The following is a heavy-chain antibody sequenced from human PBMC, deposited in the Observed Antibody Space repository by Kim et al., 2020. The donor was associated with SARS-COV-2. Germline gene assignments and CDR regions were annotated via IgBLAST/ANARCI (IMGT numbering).Heavy chain of an antibody. Sequence: SETLSLTCDVSGGSMTGSRYFWGWIRRPPGKGLEWIASISYTGSVYYNPSLKSRVSVSVDTSNNQFSLRLTSMTAADTAIYYCATPGIPTTVFPFHYWGQGTLVTVSS. J-gene: IGHJ4*02. CDR1: GGSMTGSRYF. V-gene: IGHV4-39*01. D-gene: IGHD4-17*01. CDR2: ISYTGSV. CDR3: ATPGIPTTVFPFHY.